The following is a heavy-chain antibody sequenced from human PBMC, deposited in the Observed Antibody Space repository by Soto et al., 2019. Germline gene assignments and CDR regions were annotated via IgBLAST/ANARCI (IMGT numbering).Heavy chain of an antibody. Sequence: AAVKVSCKASGYTFTSYYMHWVRQAPGQGLEWMGIINPSGGSTSYAQKFQGRVTMTRDTSTSTVYMELSSLRSEDTAVYYCARDRGIAVAEYYYGMDVWAQGTTVTV. J-gene: IGHJ6*02. D-gene: IGHD6-19*01. V-gene: IGHV1-46*01. CDR2: INPSGGST. CDR3: ARDRGIAVAEYYYGMDV. CDR1: GYTFTSYY.